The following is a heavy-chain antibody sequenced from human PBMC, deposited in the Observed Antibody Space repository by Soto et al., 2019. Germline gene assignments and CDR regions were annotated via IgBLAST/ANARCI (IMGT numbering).Heavy chain of an antibody. CDR2: IYHSGTT. D-gene: IGHD6-13*01. CDR3: AYSWSRPYYYYGMDV. J-gene: IGHJ6*02. CDR1: GGSISSGGYY. Sequence: TSETLSLTCTVSGGSISSGGYYWSWIRQHPGKGLEWIGYIYHSGTTYYNPSLKSRVTISLDKSKNQFSLNLSSVTAADTAVYYCAYSWSRPYYYYGMDVWGQGTTVTVSS. V-gene: IGHV4-31*09.